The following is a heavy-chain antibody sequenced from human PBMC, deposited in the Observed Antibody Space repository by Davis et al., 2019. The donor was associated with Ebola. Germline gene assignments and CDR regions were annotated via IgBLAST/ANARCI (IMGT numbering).Heavy chain of an antibody. CDR2: ISSSASYK. Sequence: GESLKIPCAASGFTVSSNYMSWIRQAPGKGPEWVSSISSSASYKNYADSVKGRFTISRDDAKKSLYLQMDSLRAEDTAVYYCAQQLGDYGGNALRYWGQGTLVTVSS. J-gene: IGHJ4*02. CDR3: AQQLGDYGGNALRY. CDR1: GFTVSSNY. D-gene: IGHD4-23*01. V-gene: IGHV3-11*06.